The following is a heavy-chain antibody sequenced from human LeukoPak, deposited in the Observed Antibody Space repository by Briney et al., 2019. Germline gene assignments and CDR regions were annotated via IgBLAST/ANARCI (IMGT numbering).Heavy chain of an antibody. CDR3: AKAAYCTSTSCHFSGYAQRPLDS. D-gene: IGHD2-2*01. J-gene: IGHJ4*02. V-gene: IGHV3-30*18. Sequence: GGSLRLSCVASGFTFNAYGIHWVRQAPGKGLEWVAGISSDGNNKDYSDSVKGRFTISRDNSKNTLYLQMNSLRAEDTAVYYCAKAAYCTSTSCHFSGYAQRPLDSWGQGTLVTVSS. CDR2: ISSDGNNK. CDR1: GFTFNAYG.